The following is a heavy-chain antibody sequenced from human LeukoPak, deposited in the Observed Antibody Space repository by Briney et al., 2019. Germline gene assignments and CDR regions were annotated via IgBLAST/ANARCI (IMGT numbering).Heavy chain of an antibody. J-gene: IGHJ4*02. CDR2: INPESGGT. V-gene: IGHV1-2*02. D-gene: IGHD1-26*01. CDR1: GYTFTGYY. Sequence: ASVKVSCKASGYTFTGYYMHWVRQAPGRGLEWMGWINPESGGTNYAQKFQGRVTMTRDTSISTAYMELTSLRSDDTAVYYCARLPVIVGAWSPIDYWGQGTRVTVSS. CDR3: ARLPVIVGAWSPIDY.